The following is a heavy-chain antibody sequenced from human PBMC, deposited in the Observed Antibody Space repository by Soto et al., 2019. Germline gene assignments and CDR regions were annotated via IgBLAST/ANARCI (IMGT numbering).Heavy chain of an antibody. Sequence: SETLSLTCTVSGGSISSYYWSWIRQPPGKGLERIGYIYYSGSTNYNPSLKSRVTISVDTSKNQFSLKLSSVTAADTAVYYCARIKGYYDFWSGYYTPYYYGMDVWGQGTTVTVSS. CDR2: IYYSGST. D-gene: IGHD3-3*01. CDR3: ARIKGYYDFWSGYYTPYYYGMDV. V-gene: IGHV4-59*01. J-gene: IGHJ6*02. CDR1: GGSISSYY.